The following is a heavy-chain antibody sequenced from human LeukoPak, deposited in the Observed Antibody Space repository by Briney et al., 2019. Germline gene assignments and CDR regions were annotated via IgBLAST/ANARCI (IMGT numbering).Heavy chain of an antibody. CDR1: GGSSSSHY. Sequence: SETLSRNCTVSGGSSSSHYWSWIRQPPGNRLEWIGYIYYSGITNYNPSLKSRVTISVDTSKNQFSLKLSSVTAADTAVHYCARDILSYSYYMDIWGKGTTVTVSS. V-gene: IGHV4-59*11. CDR2: IYYSGIT. CDR3: ARDILSYSYYMDI. D-gene: IGHD3-10*01. J-gene: IGHJ6*03.